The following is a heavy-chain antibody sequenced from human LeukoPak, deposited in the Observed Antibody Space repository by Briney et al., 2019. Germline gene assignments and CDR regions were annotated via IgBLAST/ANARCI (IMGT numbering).Heavy chain of an antibody. D-gene: IGHD3-22*01. V-gene: IGHV3-21*01. CDR3: TKTRMYNYDSRDFDY. Sequence: PGGSLRLSCAASGFTFSSYRMNWVRQAPGKGLEWVSSISTSSSYIFYADSVKGRFTISRDNAKNSLFLQMNSLRAEDTAVYYCTKTRMYNYDSRDFDYWGQGTLVTVSS. CDR2: ISTSSSYI. CDR1: GFTFSSYR. J-gene: IGHJ4*02.